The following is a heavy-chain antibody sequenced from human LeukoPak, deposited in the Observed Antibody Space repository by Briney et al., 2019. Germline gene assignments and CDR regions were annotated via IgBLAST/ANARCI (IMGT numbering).Heavy chain of an antibody. Sequence: ASVKVSCKASGYTFTSYYMHWVRQAPGQGLEWMGIINPSGGSTSYAQKLQGRVTMTTDTSTSTAYMELRSLRSDDTAVYYCARDLRDSTYYYYGMDVWGQGTTVTVSS. V-gene: IGHV1-46*01. D-gene: IGHD4-11*01. CDR3: ARDLRDSTYYYYGMDV. J-gene: IGHJ6*02. CDR1: GYTFTSYY. CDR2: INPSGGST.